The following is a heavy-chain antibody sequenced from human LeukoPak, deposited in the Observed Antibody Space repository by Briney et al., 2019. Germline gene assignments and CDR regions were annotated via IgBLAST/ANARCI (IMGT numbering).Heavy chain of an antibody. CDR3: ARESRWLRFIDYYYYYMDV. CDR2: IYHSGSS. D-gene: IGHD5-12*01. J-gene: IGHJ6*03. Sequence: SGTLSLTCAVSGGSISSSNWWSWVRQPPGKGLEWIGSIYHSGSSSYNSSLKSRVTMSIDMYKNQISLRLSSATAADTAVYYCARESRWLRFIDYYYYYMDVWGKGTTVTVSS. V-gene: IGHV4-4*02. CDR1: GGSISSSNW.